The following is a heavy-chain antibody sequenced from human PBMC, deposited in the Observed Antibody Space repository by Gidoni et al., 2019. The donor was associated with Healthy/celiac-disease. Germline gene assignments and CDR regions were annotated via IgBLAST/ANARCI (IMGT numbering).Heavy chain of an antibody. V-gene: IGHV1-18*01. CDR3: ARDRGNDFWSGYSADVDY. J-gene: IGHJ4*02. CDR2: ISAYNGNT. CDR1: GYTFTSYG. Sequence: QVQLVHSGAEVKKPGASVTVSCKASGYTFTSYGISWVRQAPGQGLEWMGWISAYNGNTNYAQKLQGRVTMTTDTSTSTGYMELRSLRSDDTAVYYCARDRGNDFWSGYSADVDYWGQGTLVTVSS. D-gene: IGHD3-3*01.